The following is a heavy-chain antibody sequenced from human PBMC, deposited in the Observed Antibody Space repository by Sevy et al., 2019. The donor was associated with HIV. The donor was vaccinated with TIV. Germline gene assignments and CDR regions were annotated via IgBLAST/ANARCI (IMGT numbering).Heavy chain of an antibody. CDR2: IWDDGNSK. CDR1: RFTFRTYG. CDR3: ARGGYCTNGVCYGSIDY. J-gene: IGHJ4*01. D-gene: IGHD2-8*01. Sequence: GGSLRLSCAASRFTFRTYGMHWVRQAPGKGLEWVAVIWDDGNSKYYSDSVKGRFTISRDNFKNTLYLQMNSLRAEDTAVYYCARGGYCTNGVCYGSIDYWGHGTLVTVSS. V-gene: IGHV3-33*01.